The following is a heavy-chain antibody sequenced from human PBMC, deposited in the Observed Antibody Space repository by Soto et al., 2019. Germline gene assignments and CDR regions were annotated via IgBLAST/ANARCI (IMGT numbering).Heavy chain of an antibody. Sequence: LSLTCAVYGESFSNHYWTWIRQSPGKGLEWVGEINYSGSTRYNWSLGSRVTISVDTSKNQFSLMVTSVTAEDTAVYYCARGVVYRDVGLAYGMDVGGQGTTVTGSS. CDR2: INYSGST. CDR3: ARGVVYRDVGLAYGMDV. D-gene: IGHD3-22*01. J-gene: IGHJ6*02. CDR1: GESFSNHY. V-gene: IGHV4-34*01.